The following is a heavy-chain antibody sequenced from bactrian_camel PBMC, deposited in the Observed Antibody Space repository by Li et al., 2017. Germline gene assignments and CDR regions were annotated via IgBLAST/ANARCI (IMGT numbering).Heavy chain of an antibody. V-gene: IGHV3S25*01. D-gene: IGHD1*01. CDR1: GATPSDYC. J-gene: IGHJ6*01. Sequence: VASGGGSVQAGGSLRLSCVASGATPSDYCMGWFRQAPGKEREGVAVIDSRGGGRTYAASVKGRFILSRDPAKNAVYLIMDSLSPEDTAMYYCAAEFACSTWPSPGYGYWGQGTQVTVS. CDR2: IDSRGGGR. CDR3: AAEFACSTWPSPGYGY.